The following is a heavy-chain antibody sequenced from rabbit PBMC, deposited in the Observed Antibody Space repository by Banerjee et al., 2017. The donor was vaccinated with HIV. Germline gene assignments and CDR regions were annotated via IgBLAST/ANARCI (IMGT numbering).Heavy chain of an antibody. CDR3: ARDLAGAIGWNFNL. CDR2: IYSSNGDI. D-gene: IGHD4-1*01. V-gene: IGHV1S40*01. Sequence: QSLEESGGGLVQPEGSLKLSCKASGFDLSINDYMCWVRQAPGKGLEWIACIYSSNGDIGYASWAKGRFTISKTSSTTVTLQMTSLTAADTATYFCARDLAGAIGWNFNLWGPGTLVTVS. J-gene: IGHJ4*01. CDR1: GFDLSINDY.